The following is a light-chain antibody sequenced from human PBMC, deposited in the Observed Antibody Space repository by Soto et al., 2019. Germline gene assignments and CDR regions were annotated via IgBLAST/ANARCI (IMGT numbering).Light chain of an antibody. CDR3: QQSYSTPWT. Sequence: DIQMTQSPSSLSASVGDRVTITCRASQSISSYLNWYQQKPGKAPKLLIYAASSLQSGVPSRFSGSGSGTDFTITISSLQPEDFATYYCQQSYSTPWTVGEGTKVEIK. V-gene: IGKV1-39*01. J-gene: IGKJ1*01. CDR1: QSISSY. CDR2: AAS.